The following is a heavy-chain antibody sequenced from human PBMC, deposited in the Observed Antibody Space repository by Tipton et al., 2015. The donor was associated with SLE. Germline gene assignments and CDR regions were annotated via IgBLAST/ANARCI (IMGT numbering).Heavy chain of an antibody. D-gene: IGHD3-22*01. Sequence: TLSLTCTVSGFSISSSSYTWGWIRQPPGKGLEWIGTIHYSGTTYYNPSLRSRVTISVDTSKNQFSLKLSSVTAADTAVYYCARWDHYDSVYFDYWGQGTLVTVSS. J-gene: IGHJ4*02. CDR2: IHYSGTT. V-gene: IGHV4-39*01. CDR3: ARWDHYDSVYFDY. CDR1: GFSISSSSYT.